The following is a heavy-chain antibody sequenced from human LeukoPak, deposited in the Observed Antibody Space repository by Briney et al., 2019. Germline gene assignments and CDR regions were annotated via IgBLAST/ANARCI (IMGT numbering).Heavy chain of an antibody. V-gene: IGHV1-2*02. J-gene: IGHJ4*02. CDR3: ARESDIVVVPAASPSFDY. D-gene: IGHD2-2*01. Sequence: VASVKVSCKASGYTFTGYYMHWVRQAPGQGLEWMGWINPNSGGTNYAQKFQGRVTMTRDTSISTAYMELSRLRSDDTAVYYCARESDIVVVPAASPSFDYWGQGTLVTVSS. CDR2: INPNSGGT. CDR1: GYTFTGYY.